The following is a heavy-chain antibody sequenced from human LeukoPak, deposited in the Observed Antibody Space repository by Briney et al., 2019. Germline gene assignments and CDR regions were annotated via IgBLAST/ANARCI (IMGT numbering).Heavy chain of an antibody. CDR3: AVETTPFDY. Sequence: SETLSFTCTVSGGSISSSSNYWGWIRQPPGKGLEWIATIYYTGTTYYNPSLKSRVTISVDTSKNQFSLNLRSVTAADTAVYYCAVETTPFDYWGQGTLVTVSS. J-gene: IGHJ4*02. CDR2: IYYTGTT. V-gene: IGHV4-39*07. D-gene: IGHD1-1*01. CDR1: GGSISSSSNY.